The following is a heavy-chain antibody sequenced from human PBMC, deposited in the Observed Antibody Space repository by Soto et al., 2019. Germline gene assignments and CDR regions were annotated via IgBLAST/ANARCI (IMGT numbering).Heavy chain of an antibody. J-gene: IGHJ5*02. CDR1: GGSNSSSSYY. Sequence: PSEALSLTCAVSGGSNSSSSYYWGWIRQPPGKGLEWIGSIYYSGSTYYNPSLKSRVTISVDTSKNQFSLKLSSVTAADTAVYYCARGRYYYGWFDPWGQGTLVTVSS. V-gene: IGHV4-39*01. CDR2: IYYSGST. CDR3: ARGRYYYGWFDP. D-gene: IGHD3-10*01.